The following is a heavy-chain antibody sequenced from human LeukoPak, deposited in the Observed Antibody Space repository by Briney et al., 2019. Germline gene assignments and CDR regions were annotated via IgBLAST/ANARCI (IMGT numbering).Heavy chain of an antibody. CDR3: AKGGSDYDDHGYSFDY. D-gene: IGHD1-26*01. V-gene: IGHV3-23*01. J-gene: IGHJ4*02. CDR2: ISSSDGNT. CDR1: GFTFSSYA. Sequence: GGSLRLSCAASGFTFSSYAMSWVRQAPGKRLEWFSAISSSDGNTYYADSVKGRFTISRDNSKNTLYLQMNSLRAEDTAVYYCAKGGSDYDDHGYSFDYWGQGALVTVSS.